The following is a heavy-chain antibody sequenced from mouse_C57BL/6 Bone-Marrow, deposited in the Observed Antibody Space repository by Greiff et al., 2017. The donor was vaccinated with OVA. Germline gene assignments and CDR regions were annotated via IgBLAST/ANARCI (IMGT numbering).Heavy chain of an antibody. Sequence: EVQLQASGGGLVQPGGSLKLSCAASGFTFSDYGMAWVRQAPRKGPEWVAFISNLAYSIYYADTVTGRFTISRENAKNTLYLEMSSLRSEDTAMYYCARHDYGSSYWYFDVWGTGTTVTVSS. V-gene: IGHV5-15*01. CDR3: ARHDYGSSYWYFDV. J-gene: IGHJ1*03. CDR1: GFTFSDYG. CDR2: ISNLAYSI. D-gene: IGHD1-1*01.